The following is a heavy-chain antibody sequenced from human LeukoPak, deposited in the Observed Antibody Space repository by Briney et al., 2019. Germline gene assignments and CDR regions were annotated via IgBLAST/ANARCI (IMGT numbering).Heavy chain of an antibody. CDR2: ISSSSSYI. CDR3: ARDYVLGDTFDI. Sequence: PGGSLRLSCAASGFTFSIYSMNWVRQAPGKGLEWVSSISSSSSYIYYADSVKGRFAISRDNAKNSLYLQMNSLRAEDTAVYYCARDYVLGDTFDIWGQGTMVTVSS. D-gene: IGHD3-16*01. CDR1: GFTFSIYS. V-gene: IGHV3-21*01. J-gene: IGHJ3*02.